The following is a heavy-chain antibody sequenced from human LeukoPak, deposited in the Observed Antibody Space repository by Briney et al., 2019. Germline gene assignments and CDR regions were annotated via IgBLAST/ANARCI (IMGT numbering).Heavy chain of an antibody. CDR2: ITHSGGGT. D-gene: IGHD6-13*01. CDR1: GFTFSSYA. V-gene: IGHV3-23*01. J-gene: IGHJ4*02. Sequence: PGGSLRLSCAASGFTFSSYAMSWVRQAPGKGLAWVSTITHSGGGTFYADSVKGRFTISRDNAKNSLYLQMNSLRDEDTAVYYCARVRQQLLGSFDYWGQGTLVTVSS. CDR3: ARVRQQLLGSFDY.